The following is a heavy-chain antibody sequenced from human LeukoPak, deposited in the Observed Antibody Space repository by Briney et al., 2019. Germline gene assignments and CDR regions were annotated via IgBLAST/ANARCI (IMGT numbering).Heavy chain of an antibody. CDR1: GYTFIGYY. V-gene: IGHV1-2*02. CDR3: ARDFQNNNWYGGPGYYFDF. J-gene: IGHJ4*02. CDR2: INPNSGGT. D-gene: IGHD1-26*01. Sequence: GASVKVSCKASGYTFIGYYMHWVRQTPGQGLEWMGWINPNSGGTNYAQKFQGRVTMTTDTSISTAYMELSRLRSDDTVLYYCARDFQNNNWYGGPGYYFDFWGQGTLVTVSS.